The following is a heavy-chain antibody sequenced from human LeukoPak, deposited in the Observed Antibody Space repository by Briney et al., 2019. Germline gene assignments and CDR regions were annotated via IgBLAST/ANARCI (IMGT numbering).Heavy chain of an antibody. CDR3: ARGQYSSSWSNPDY. Sequence: GGSLRLSCAASGFTFSSYGMNWVRQAPGKGLEWVSSISSSSTYTYYADSVQGRFTISRDNAKNSLYLQMNSLRAEDTAVYYCARGQYSSSWSNPDYSGQGTLVTVSS. CDR1: GFTFSSYG. CDR2: ISSSSTYT. V-gene: IGHV3-21*01. J-gene: IGHJ4*02. D-gene: IGHD6-13*01.